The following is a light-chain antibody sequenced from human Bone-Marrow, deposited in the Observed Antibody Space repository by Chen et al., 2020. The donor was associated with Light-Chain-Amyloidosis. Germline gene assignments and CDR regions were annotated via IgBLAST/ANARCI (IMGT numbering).Light chain of an antibody. Sequence: QSALTQPAPVSGFPGHPITISCTGTNNDVGGHAFVSWYQRHPGKAPKFLIYEDTERASGVSNRFSGSKSGNTASLTISGLQAEDEADYYCSSFAAGSTWVFGGGTSLTVL. CDR3: SSFAAGSTWV. J-gene: IGLJ3*02. CDR2: EDT. CDR1: NNDVGGHAF. V-gene: IGLV2-23*01.